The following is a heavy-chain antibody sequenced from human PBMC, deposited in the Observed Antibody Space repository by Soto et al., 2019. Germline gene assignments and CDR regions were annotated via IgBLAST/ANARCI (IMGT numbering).Heavy chain of an antibody. D-gene: IGHD2-21*02. CDR3: ARYECGGDCWHFDV. V-gene: IGHV3-33*01. CDR2: IWYDGTNK. J-gene: IGHJ2*01. CDR1: GFTFSTHG. Sequence: QVQLVESGGGVVQPGKSLRLSCEASGFTFSTHGMHWVRQAPGKGLEWVAVIWYDGTNKYYSDSVRGRHIISRDDSKNTMYLEMNCLRSEDTGMYYCARYECGGDCWHFDVWGRGTLVTVSS.